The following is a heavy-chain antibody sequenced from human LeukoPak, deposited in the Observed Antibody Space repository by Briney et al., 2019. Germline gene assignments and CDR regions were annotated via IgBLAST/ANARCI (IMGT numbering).Heavy chain of an antibody. CDR2: MNPNSGNT. D-gene: IGHD6-13*01. J-gene: IGHJ4*02. CDR3: AREHSSSYPDY. Sequence: WMGWMNPNSGNTAYAQKFQGRVTITRNTSISTAYMELSSLRSEDTAVYYCAREHSSSYPDYWGQGTLVTVSS. V-gene: IGHV1-8*03.